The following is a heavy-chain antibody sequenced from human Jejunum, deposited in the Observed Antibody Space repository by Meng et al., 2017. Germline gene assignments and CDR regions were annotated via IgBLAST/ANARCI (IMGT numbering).Heavy chain of an antibody. V-gene: IGHV3-7*01. CDR1: GFTFSNYW. CDR2: IKDDGSGE. CDR3: ARGASLGF. J-gene: IGHJ4*02. Sequence: GESLKISCAVSGFTFSNYWMTWVRQAPGKGLEWVANIKDDGSGEYYVDSVKGRFTISRDNAKNSLYLQMNSLRAEDTAMYYCARGASLGFWGQGTLVTVSS. D-gene: IGHD2-2*03.